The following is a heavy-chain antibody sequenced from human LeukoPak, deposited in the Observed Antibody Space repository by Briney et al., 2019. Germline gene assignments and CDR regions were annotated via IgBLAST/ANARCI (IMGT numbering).Heavy chain of an antibody. V-gene: IGHV1-69*04. J-gene: IGHJ4*02. Sequence: ASVKVSCKASGYTFTSYAISWVRQAPGQGLEWMGRIIPILGIANYAQKFQGRVTITADKSTSTAYMELSSLRSEDTAVYYCARDRRRAGYSYGYFPDYWGQGTLATVSS. CDR1: GYTFTSYA. CDR3: ARDRRRAGYSYGYFPDY. D-gene: IGHD5-18*01. CDR2: IIPILGIA.